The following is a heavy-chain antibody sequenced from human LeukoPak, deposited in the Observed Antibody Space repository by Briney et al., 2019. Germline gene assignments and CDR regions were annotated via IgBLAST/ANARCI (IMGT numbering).Heavy chain of an antibody. D-gene: IGHD3-16*02. Sequence: GGSLRLSCAASGFTFSSYAMHWVRQAPGKGPEWVAVISYDGSNKYYADSVKGRFTISRDNSKNTLYLQMNSLRAEDTAVYYCAKDVITFGGVIALPFDYWGQGTLVTVSS. CDR3: AKDVITFGGVIALPFDY. J-gene: IGHJ4*02. V-gene: IGHV3-30-3*01. CDR2: ISYDGSNK. CDR1: GFTFSSYA.